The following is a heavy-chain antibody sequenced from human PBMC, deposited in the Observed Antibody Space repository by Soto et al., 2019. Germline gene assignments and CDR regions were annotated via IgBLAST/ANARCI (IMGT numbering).Heavy chain of an antibody. Sequence: GGSLRLSCAASGFTFSSYAMSWVRQAPGKGLEWVSAISGSGGSTYYADSVKGRFTISRDNSKNTLYLQMNSLRAEDTAVYYCARVYGSGSYSDYWGQGTLVTVSS. V-gene: IGHV3-23*01. D-gene: IGHD3-10*01. CDR2: ISGSGGST. J-gene: IGHJ4*02. CDR1: GFTFSSYA. CDR3: ARVYGSGSYSDY.